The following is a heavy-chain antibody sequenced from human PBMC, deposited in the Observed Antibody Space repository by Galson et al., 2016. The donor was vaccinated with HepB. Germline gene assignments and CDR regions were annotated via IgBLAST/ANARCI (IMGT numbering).Heavy chain of an antibody. CDR2: ISSSNRAM. CDR1: GFTFSFYD. Sequence: LRLSCAASGFTFSFYDMNWVRQAPGRGLEWVSGISSSNRAMYYADSVKGRFTISRDNDKKTLYLQMDSLRAEDTALYYCARDGGYSPGRGGTSKYFGMDAWGQGTTVIVSS. V-gene: IGHV3-48*01. CDR3: ARDGGYSPGRGGTSKYFGMDA. J-gene: IGHJ6*02. D-gene: IGHD3-22*01.